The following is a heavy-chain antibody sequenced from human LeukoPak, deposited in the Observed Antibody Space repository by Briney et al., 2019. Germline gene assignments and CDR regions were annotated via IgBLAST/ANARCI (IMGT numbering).Heavy chain of an antibody. CDR1: GFVFSNYV. Sequence: GGSLTLSRAASGFVFSNYVVHWVRPAPGKGLEWVAVAATDDRIKIHTDSVKGRFTIFRDNSKTTLYLQMNSLRVDDTVVYLCARDPASGAPAFFESWGDRTLVSVSS. V-gene: IGHV3-30*03. D-gene: IGHD6-25*01. CDR3: ARDPASGAPAFFES. CDR2: AATDDRIK. J-gene: IGHJ4*03.